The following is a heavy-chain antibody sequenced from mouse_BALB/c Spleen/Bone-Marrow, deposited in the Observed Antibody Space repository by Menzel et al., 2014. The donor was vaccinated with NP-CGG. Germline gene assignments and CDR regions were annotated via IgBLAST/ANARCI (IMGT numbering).Heavy chain of an antibody. J-gene: IGHJ3*01. D-gene: IGHD1-2*01. CDR2: ISPASSTI. CDR1: GFDFSRYW. V-gene: IGHV4-1*02. CDR3: AKNYYYGYVAY. Sequence: EVQLVESGGGLVQPGGSLKLSCAASGFDFSRYWMTWVRQAPGKGLEWIGEISPASSTINYTPSLKDKFIISRDNAKNTLYLQMSKVRSEDTALYYCAKNYYYGYVAYWGQGTLVTVSA.